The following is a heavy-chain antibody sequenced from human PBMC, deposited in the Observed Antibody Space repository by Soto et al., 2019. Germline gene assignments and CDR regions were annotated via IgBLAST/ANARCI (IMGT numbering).Heavy chain of an antibody. CDR3: ARGDILTGYYMRNAFAI. CDR2: ISAYNGNT. D-gene: IGHD3-9*01. V-gene: IGHV1-18*01. CDR1: GYTFTSYG. Sequence: ASVKVSCKASGYTFTSYGISWVRQAPGQGLEWMGWISAYNGNTNYAQKLQGRVTMTTDTSTSTAYMELRSLRSDDTAVYYCARGDILTGYYMRNAFAIWSQGTMVTVS. J-gene: IGHJ3*02.